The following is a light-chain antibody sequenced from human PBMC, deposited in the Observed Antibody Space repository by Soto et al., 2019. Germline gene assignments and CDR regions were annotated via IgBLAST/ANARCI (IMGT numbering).Light chain of an antibody. CDR1: SSNIGGNS. J-gene: IGLJ1*01. CDR3: GSWDSSLSAYV. CDR2: DDN. V-gene: IGLV1-51*01. Sequence: QSVMKQPPSVAAAPGQKVTISCSGSSSNIGGNSVSWYQQLPGTAPKLLIYDDNNRPSGIPDRFSGSKSGTSATLGITGFQTGDEADYYCGSWDSSLSAYVFGTGTKLTVL.